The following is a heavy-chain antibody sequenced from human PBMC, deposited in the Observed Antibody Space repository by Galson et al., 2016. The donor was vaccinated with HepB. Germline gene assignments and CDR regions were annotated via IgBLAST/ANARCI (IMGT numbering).Heavy chain of an antibody. D-gene: IGHD3-3*01. CDR1: RFTFSSYA. J-gene: IGHJ6*02. CDR3: AKEGTIFGVVPYGMDV. Sequence: SLRLSCAASRFTFSSYAMSWVRQAPGEGLEWVSVISGSGGSTYYADSVKGRFTTSRDNSKNTLYLQMNSLRAEDTAVYYCAKEGTIFGVVPYGMDVWGQGTKVIVSS. CDR2: ISGSGGST. V-gene: IGHV3-23*01.